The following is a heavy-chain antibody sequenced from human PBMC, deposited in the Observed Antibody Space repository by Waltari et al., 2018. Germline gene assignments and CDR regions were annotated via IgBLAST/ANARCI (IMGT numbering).Heavy chain of an antibody. V-gene: IGHV1-69*01. Sequence: QVQLAPSGAEVKSPGSSVTISCKASGLSLSGYTSRWVRQAPGQGLEWMGGFIPLSGSQIYTQRFQGRPTITADGSTRTTVMELRNLRYEDTAVYFCARGYRYDSSERFYLVYWGQGTPVIVSS. CDR3: ARGYRYDSSERFYLVY. CDR1: GLSLSGYT. CDR2: FIPLSGSQ. J-gene: IGHJ4*02. D-gene: IGHD3-22*01.